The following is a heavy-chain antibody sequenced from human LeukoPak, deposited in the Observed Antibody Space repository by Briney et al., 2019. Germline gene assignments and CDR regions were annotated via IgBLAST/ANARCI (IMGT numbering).Heavy chain of an antibody. CDR2: ISGTTGST. V-gene: IGHV3-23*01. D-gene: IGHD3-22*01. CDR1: GFTFNNYV. Sequence: PGGSLRLSCTASGFTFNNYVMSWVRQAPGKGLEWVSAISGTTGSTYYADPLKGRFTISRDNSKNTLYLQMNSLRAEDTAVYYCAKVGSSGYHEPFDYWGQGTLVTVSS. CDR3: AKVGSSGYHEPFDY. J-gene: IGHJ4*02.